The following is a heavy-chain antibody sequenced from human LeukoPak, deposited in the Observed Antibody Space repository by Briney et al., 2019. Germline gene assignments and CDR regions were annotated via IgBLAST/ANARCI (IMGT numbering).Heavy chain of an antibody. CDR1: GYSFTSYW. CDR2: IYPGDSDT. J-gene: IGHJ5*02. D-gene: IGHD6-19*01. CDR3: ARQEGAVAGIDYNWFDP. Sequence: GESLKISCKGSGYSFTSYWIGWVRQMPGKGLEWMGIIYPGDSDTRYSPSFQGQVTISADKSISTAYLQWSSLKASDTAMYYCARQEGAVAGIDYNWFDPWGQGTLVTVSS. V-gene: IGHV5-51*01.